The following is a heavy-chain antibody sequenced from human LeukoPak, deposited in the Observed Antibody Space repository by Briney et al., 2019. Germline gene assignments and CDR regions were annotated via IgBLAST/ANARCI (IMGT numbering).Heavy chain of an antibody. CDR2: VHHTGAT. V-gene: IGHV4-39*01. D-gene: IGHD2-21*02. Sequence: SETLSLTCTVSGGSITSDNDHWDWIRQPPGKGLEWIGSVHHTGATYFNPALRSRVTISVDTSKNQFSLKVTSVTAADTAAYYCARRLSYSDYWGQGTLVTVSS. J-gene: IGHJ4*02. CDR1: GGSITSDNDH. CDR3: ARRLSYSDY.